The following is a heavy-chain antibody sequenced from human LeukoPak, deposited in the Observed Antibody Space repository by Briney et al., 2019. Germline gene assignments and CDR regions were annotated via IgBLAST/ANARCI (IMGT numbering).Heavy chain of an antibody. V-gene: IGHV3-21*01. CDR2: ISMTSSYI. Sequence: GGSLRLSCVASGFTLSSYNMKWVRQAPGKGLEWVSSISMTSSYIYYADSVKGRFTISRDNAMNTLYLQMNSLRAEDTAVYYCARVPRGSYSFDYWGQGTLVTVSS. CDR3: ARVPRGSYSFDY. CDR1: GFTLSSYN. D-gene: IGHD1-26*01. J-gene: IGHJ4*02.